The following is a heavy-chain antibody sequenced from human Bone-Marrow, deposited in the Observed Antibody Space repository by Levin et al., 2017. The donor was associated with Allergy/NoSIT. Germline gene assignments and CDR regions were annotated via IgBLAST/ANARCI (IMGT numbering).Heavy chain of an antibody. CDR2: ISSAGRT. CDR1: GFTVSSNF. J-gene: IGHJ3*02. D-gene: IGHD5-12*01. CDR3: ARVGYSGSDWEVDFDI. Sequence: GGSLRLSCAASGFTVSSNFMTWVRQAPGKGLECVSVISSAGRTYYADSVKDRVTISRDNSKNTLSLQMNSLRVEDTAVYYCARVGYSGSDWEVDFDIWGQGTMVAVSS. V-gene: IGHV3-66*01.